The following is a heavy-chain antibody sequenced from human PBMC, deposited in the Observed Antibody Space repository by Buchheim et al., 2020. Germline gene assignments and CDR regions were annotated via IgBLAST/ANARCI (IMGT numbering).Heavy chain of an antibody. J-gene: IGHJ4*02. CDR3: ARDFPRAMAIDY. V-gene: IGHV3-33*01. CDR2: IWYDGSNK. CDR1: GFTFSSYG. Sequence: QVQLVESGGGVVQPGRSLRLSCAASGFTFSSYGMHWVRQAPGKGLEWVAVIWYDGSNKYYADSVKGRFTISRDNSKNTLSLQMNSLRAEDTAVYYCARDFPRAMAIDYWGQGTL. D-gene: IGHD5-18*01.